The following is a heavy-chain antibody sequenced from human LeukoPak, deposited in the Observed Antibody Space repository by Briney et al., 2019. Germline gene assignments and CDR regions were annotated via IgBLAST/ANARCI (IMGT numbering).Heavy chain of an antibody. CDR2: VYYSGST. V-gene: IGHV4-59*01. CDR3: ARAIDSSGWSIYYFDY. Sequence: SETLSLTCTVSGDSISSYSWSWIRQPPGKRLEWIGYVYYSGSTNYNPSLKSRVTISVDTSKNQFSLKLSSVTAADTAVYYCARAIDSSGWSIYYFDYWGQGTLVTVSS. D-gene: IGHD6-19*01. CDR1: GDSISSYS. J-gene: IGHJ4*02.